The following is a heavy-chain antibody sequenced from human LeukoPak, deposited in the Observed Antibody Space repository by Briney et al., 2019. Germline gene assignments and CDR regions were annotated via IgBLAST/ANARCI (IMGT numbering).Heavy chain of an antibody. CDR1: GFTFSDYS. D-gene: IGHD3-10*01. V-gene: IGHV3-48*01. CDR2: ISSSSSTI. J-gene: IGHJ4*02. Sequence: PGGSLRLSCAASGFTFSDYSMNWVRQAPGKGLEWVSYISSSSSTIYYADSVKGRFTISRDNAKNSLYLQMNSLRAEDTAVYYCARTEIWFGEFFFDYWGQGTLVTVSS. CDR3: ARTEIWFGEFFFDY.